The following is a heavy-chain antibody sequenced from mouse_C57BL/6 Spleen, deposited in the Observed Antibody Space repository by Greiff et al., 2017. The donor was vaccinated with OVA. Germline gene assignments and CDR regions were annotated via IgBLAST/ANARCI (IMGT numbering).Heavy chain of an antibody. CDR2: INPTNGGT. D-gene: IGHD1-1*01. Sequence: QVQLQQPGTELVKPGASVKLSCKASGYTFTSYWMHWVKQRPGQGLEWIGNINPTNGGTNYNEKFKSKATLTVDKSSSTAYMQLSSLTSEDSAVYYCAFITTVEDAMDYWGQGTSVTVSS. V-gene: IGHV1-53*01. J-gene: IGHJ4*01. CDR3: AFITTVEDAMDY. CDR1: GYTFTSYW.